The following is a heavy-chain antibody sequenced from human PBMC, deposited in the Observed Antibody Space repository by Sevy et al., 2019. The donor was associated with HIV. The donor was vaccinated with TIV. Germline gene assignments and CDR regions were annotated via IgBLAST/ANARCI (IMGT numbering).Heavy chain of an antibody. Sequence: GGSLRLSCAASGFTFSSYAMSWVRQAPGKGLEWVSAISGSGGSTYYADSVKGRFTISRDNSKNTLYLQMNSLRAEDTAVYYCAKRKSGSTVTPYYFDYWGQRTLVTVSS. V-gene: IGHV3-23*01. CDR2: ISGSGGST. J-gene: IGHJ4*02. D-gene: IGHD4-17*01. CDR1: GFTFSSYA. CDR3: AKRKSGSTVTPYYFDY.